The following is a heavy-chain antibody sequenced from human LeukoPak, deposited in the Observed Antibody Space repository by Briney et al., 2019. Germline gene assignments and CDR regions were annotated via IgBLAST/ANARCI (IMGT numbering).Heavy chain of an antibody. D-gene: IGHD3-10*01. CDR3: ARADYYGSGSSNDY. J-gene: IGHJ4*02. V-gene: IGHV4-59*01. CDR1: GGSISSYY. CDR2: IYYSGST. Sequence: SETLSLTCTVSGGSISSYYWSWIRQPPGKGLEWIGYIYYSGSTNYNPSLKSRVTISVDTSKNQFPLKLSSVTAAGTAVYYCARADYYGSGSSNDYWGQGTLVTVSS.